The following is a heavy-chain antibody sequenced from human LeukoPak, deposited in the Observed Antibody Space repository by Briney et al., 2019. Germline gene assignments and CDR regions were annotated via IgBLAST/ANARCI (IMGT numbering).Heavy chain of an antibody. J-gene: IGHJ3*02. CDR1: AFTFSGYS. CDR2: ISHDGSNK. V-gene: IGHV3-30*04. CDR3: ARVGYDYNWYDAFDI. D-gene: IGHD1-1*01. Sequence: PGRSLRLSCVVSAFTFSGYSMHWVRQAPGKGLEWVAFISHDGSNKYCADSLKGRFTISRDNSKNTLFLQTNSLRPEDTAVYYCARVGYDYNWYDAFDIWGQGTMVTVSS.